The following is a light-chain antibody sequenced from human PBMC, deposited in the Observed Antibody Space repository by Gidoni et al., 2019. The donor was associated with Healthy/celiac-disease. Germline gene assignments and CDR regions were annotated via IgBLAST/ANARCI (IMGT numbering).Light chain of an antibody. V-gene: IGKV3-11*01. CDR3: QQRSNWPPFT. CDR1: QSVSSY. CDR2: DAS. Sequence: EIVLTQSPATLSLSPGERATLSCRPSQSVSSYLAWYQQKPGQAPRLLIYDASNRATGIPARFSGSGSGTDFTLTISSLEPEDFAVYYCQQRSNWPPFTFXPXTKVDIK. J-gene: IGKJ3*01.